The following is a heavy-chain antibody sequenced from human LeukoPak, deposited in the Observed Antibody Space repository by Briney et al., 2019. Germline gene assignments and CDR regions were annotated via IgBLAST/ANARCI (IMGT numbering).Heavy chain of an antibody. Sequence: VGSLRLSCAASGFTFSSYAMSWVRQAPGKGLEWVSLISWDGGSTYYADSVKGRFTISRDNSKNSLYLQMNSLRTEDTALYYCARSGSGWPDYYYYYMDVRGKGTTVTVSS. CDR2: ISWDGGST. CDR1: GFTFSSYA. D-gene: IGHD6-19*01. V-gene: IGHV3-43*01. CDR3: ARSGSGWPDYYYYYMDV. J-gene: IGHJ6*03.